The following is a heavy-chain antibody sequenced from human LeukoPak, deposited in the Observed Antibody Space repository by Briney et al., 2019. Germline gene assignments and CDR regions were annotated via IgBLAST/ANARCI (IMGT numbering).Heavy chain of an antibody. CDR2: IYYSGST. V-gene: IGHV4-39*07. Sequence: SETLSLTCTVSGGSISSSSYYWGWIRQPPGKGLEWIGSIYYSGSTYYNPSLKSRVTISVDTSKNQFSLKLSSVTAADTAVYYCARDKTVGIAVAKWYWFDPWGQGTLVTVSS. D-gene: IGHD6-19*01. CDR1: GGSISSSSYY. CDR3: ARDKTVGIAVAKWYWFDP. J-gene: IGHJ5*02.